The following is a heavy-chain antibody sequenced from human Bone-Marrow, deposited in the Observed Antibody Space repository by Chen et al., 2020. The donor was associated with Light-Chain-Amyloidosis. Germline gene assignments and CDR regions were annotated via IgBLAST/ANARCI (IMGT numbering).Heavy chain of an antibody. J-gene: IGHJ4*02. CDR2: IYPDDSDA. V-gene: IGHV5-51*01. Sequence: EVQLEQSGPEVKKPGESLKISCKGSGYTFPNYWIGWVRQMPGKGLEWMGVIYPDDSDARYSPSFEGQVTISADKSITTAYLQWRGLKASDTAMYYCARRRDGYTFDYWGQGTLVTVSS. D-gene: IGHD5-12*01. CDR1: GYTFPNYW. CDR3: ARRRDGYTFDY.